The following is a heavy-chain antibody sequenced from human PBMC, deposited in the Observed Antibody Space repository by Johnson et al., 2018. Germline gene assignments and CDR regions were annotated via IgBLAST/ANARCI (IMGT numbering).Heavy chain of an antibody. J-gene: IGHJ1*01. CDR3: ASHRRYYDSSGRLLRH. V-gene: IGHV3-21*01. CDR2: ISSSSSYI. D-gene: IGHD3-22*01. CDR1: GFTFSSYS. Sequence: VQLVQSGGGLVEPGGSLRLSCAASGFTFSSYSMNWVRQAPGKGLEWVASISSSSSYIYYADSVKCRFTISRDNAKNSLYLQMNSLRAEDTAVYYCASHRRYYDSSGRLLRHWGQGTLVTVSS.